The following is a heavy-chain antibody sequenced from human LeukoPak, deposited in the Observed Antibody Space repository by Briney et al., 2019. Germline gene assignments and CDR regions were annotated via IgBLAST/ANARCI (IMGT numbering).Heavy chain of an antibody. CDR2: ISGSGSST. D-gene: IGHD3-22*01. CDR1: GFTFNIYD. V-gene: IGHV3-23*01. Sequence: GGSLRLSSATSGFTFNIYDMSWVRQAPGKGLDWVSDISGSGSSTYYADSVKGRFTISRDSSKNTLYLQMNSLRVEDTAVYYCAKRASGYYYYFDFWGQGALVTVSS. CDR3: AKRASGYYYYFDF. J-gene: IGHJ4*02.